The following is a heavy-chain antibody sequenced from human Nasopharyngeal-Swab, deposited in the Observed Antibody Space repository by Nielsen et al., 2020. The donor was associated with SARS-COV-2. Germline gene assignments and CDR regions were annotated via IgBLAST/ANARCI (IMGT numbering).Heavy chain of an antibody. CDR2: IYYSGST. Sequence: GSLRLSCTVSGGSISSYYWSWIRQPPGKGLEWIGYIYYSGSTNYNPSLKSRVTISVDTSKNQFSLKLSSVTAADTAVYYCARASPQRITIFGVVDAFDIWGQGTMVTVSS. CDR1: GGSISSYY. CDR3: ARASPQRITIFGVVDAFDI. D-gene: IGHD3-3*01. J-gene: IGHJ3*02. V-gene: IGHV4-59*01.